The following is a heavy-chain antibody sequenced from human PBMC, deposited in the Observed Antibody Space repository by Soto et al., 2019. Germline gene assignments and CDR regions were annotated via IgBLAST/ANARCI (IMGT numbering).Heavy chain of an antibody. J-gene: IGHJ6*02. CDR3: ARWSGVGVAGMDV. CDR1: GDSINSGDYY. CDR2: SFYSGIT. D-gene: IGHD3-10*01. V-gene: IGHV4-30-4*01. Sequence: QVQLQESGPRLVKPLQTLSLTCTVSGDSINSGDYYWSWIRQPPGRGLEWVGYSFYSGITDYNPSLKRRMTISMDTPKNHFSLRLNSVTAADTAVYFCARWSGVGVAGMDVWGQGTTVSVSS.